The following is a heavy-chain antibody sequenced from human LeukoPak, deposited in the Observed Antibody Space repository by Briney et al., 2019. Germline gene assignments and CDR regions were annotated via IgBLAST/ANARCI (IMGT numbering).Heavy chain of an antibody. J-gene: IGHJ5*02. CDR2: INPRGGST. Sequence: ASVKVSCKASGYTFTSHFMHWVRQAPGQGLEWMGIINPRGGSTSYTQKFQGRVTMTRDTSTSTVYMELSSLRSEDTAVYYCARLNSPGWFDPWGQGTLVTVSS. CDR1: GYTFTSHF. CDR3: ARLNSPGWFDP. V-gene: IGHV1-46*01.